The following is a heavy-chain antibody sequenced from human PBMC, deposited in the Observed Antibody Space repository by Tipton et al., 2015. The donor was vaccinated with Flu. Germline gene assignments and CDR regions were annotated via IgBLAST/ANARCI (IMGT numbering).Heavy chain of an antibody. CDR1: GFNFGDYA. CDR2: KTKKANGGTT. J-gene: IGHJ3*02. CDR3: ARGVDCSSTSCYDRFDAFDI. V-gene: IGHV3-49*04. Sequence: RSLRLSCTASGFNFGDYAMAWVRQAPGKGLEWVGYKTKKANGGTTEYAASVKGRFIISRDDSKNIAYLQMDSLQTEDTAVYYCARGVDCSSTSCYDRFDAFDIWGQGTMVNVSS. D-gene: IGHD2-2*01.